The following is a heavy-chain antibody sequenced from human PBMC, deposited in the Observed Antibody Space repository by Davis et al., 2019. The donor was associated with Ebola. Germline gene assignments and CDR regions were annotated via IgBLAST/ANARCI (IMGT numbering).Heavy chain of an antibody. CDR3: ARETTPRIAGLGDV. CDR2: ISSSSSYI. V-gene: IGHV3-21*01. D-gene: IGHD6-13*01. J-gene: IGHJ6*04. Sequence: PGGSLRLSCAASGFTFSSYSMNWVRQAPGKGLEWVSSISSSSSYIYYAASVKGRFTISRDNAKNSLYLQMNSLRAEDTAVYYCARETTPRIAGLGDVWGKGTTVTVSS. CDR1: GFTFSSYS.